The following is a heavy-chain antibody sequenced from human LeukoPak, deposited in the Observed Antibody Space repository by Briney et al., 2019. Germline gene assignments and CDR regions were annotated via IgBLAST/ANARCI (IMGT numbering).Heavy chain of an antibody. J-gene: IGHJ3*02. CDR3: ARPISGYLKPPGAFDI. CDR1: GYSFTSYW. Sequence: KVGESLKISCKGSGYSFTSYWIGWVRQMPGKGLEWMGIIYPGDSDTRYSPSFQGQVTISADKSISTAYLQWSSLKASDTAMYYCARPISGYLKPPGAFDIWGQGTMVTVSS. D-gene: IGHD5-12*01. CDR2: IYPGDSDT. V-gene: IGHV5-51*01.